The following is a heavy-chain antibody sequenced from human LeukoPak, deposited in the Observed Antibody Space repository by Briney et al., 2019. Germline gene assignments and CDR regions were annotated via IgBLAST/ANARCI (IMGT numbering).Heavy chain of an antibody. V-gene: IGHV4-34*01. J-gene: IGHJ6*02. Sequence: SETLSLTCGVYGGSFSGYYWSWIRQSPGMGLDWIAEINHSGTTNYNPSLKSRVTISLDTSKNQFSLKLTSVTAADTAVYYCASSRVYYESSGWTYGMDVWGQGTTVTVSS. D-gene: IGHD3-22*01. CDR1: GGSFSGYY. CDR3: ASSRVYYESSGWTYGMDV. CDR2: INHSGTT.